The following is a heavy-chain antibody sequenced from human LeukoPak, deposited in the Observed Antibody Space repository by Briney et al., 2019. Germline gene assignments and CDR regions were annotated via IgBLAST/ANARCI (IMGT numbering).Heavy chain of an antibody. CDR2: MNPNSGNT. Sequence: ASVKVSCKASGYSFSSYDINWVRQAPGQGLEWMGWMNPNSGNTGYAQKFQGRVTMTRSTSIKTAYMEVKNLTSEDTALYYCARLTRYLYGMDVWGQGSVVIVSS. J-gene: IGHJ6*02. D-gene: IGHD3-9*01. CDR3: ARLTRYLYGMDV. V-gene: IGHV1-8*01. CDR1: GYSFSSYD.